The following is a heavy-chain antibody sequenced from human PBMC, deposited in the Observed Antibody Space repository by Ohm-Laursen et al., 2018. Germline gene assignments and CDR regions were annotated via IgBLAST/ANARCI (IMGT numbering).Heavy chain of an antibody. CDR2: IYYSGST. CDR1: GGSISSYY. D-gene: IGHD6-25*01. V-gene: IGHV4-59*12. CDR3: ARGHRLFDY. Sequence: SDTLSLTCAVSGGSISSYYWSWIRQPPGKGLEWIGYIYYSGSTNYNPSLKSRVTISVDTSKNQFSLKLSSVTAADTAVYYCARGHRLFDYWGQGTLVTVSS. J-gene: IGHJ4*02.